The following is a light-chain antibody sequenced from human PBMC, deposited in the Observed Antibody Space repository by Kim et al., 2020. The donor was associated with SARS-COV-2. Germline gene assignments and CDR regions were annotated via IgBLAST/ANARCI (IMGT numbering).Light chain of an antibody. V-gene: IGKV1-8*01. CDR2: AAS. Sequence: ASTGDRVTITCRASQGISSYLAWYQQKPGKAPKLLIYAASTLQSGVPSRFSGSGAGTDFTLTISCLQSEDFATYYCQQYYSYPRTFGQGTKVDIK. CDR1: QGISSY. J-gene: IGKJ1*01. CDR3: QQYYSYPRT.